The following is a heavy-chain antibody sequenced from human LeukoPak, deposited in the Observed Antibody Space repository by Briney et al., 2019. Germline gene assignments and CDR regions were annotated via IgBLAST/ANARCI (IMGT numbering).Heavy chain of an antibody. J-gene: IGHJ3*02. V-gene: IGHV3-21*01. D-gene: IGHD2-15*01. CDR1: GFTFSSYS. Sequence: GGSLRLSCAASGFTFSSYSMNWVRQAPGKGLEWVSSISSSSSYIYYADSVKGRFTISRDNAKISLYLQMNSLRAEDTAVYYCAREDSEAFDIWGQGTMVTVSS. CDR2: ISSSSSYI. CDR3: AREDSEAFDI.